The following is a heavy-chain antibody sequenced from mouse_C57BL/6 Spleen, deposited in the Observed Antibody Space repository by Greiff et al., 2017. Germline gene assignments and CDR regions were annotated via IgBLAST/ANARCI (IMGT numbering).Heavy chain of an antibody. J-gene: IGHJ4*01. CDR2: ISSGSSTI. V-gene: IGHV5-17*01. CDR3: ARPVSGAMDY. CDR1: GFTFSDYG. Sequence: DVMLVESGGGLVKPGGSLKLSCAASGFTFSDYGMHWVRQAPEKGLEWVAYISSGSSTIYYADTVKGRFTISRDNAKNTLFLQMTSLRSEDTAMYYCARPVSGAMDYWGQGTSVTVSS.